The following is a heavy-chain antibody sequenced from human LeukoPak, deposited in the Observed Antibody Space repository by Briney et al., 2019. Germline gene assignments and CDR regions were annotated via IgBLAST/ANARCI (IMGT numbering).Heavy chain of an antibody. CDR1: GFTFSSYA. J-gene: IGHJ6*02. CDR2: IGGSGGST. CDR3: AKDGYCSSTSCYGPEYYYYGMDV. D-gene: IGHD2-2*03. Sequence: PGGSLRLSCAASGFTFSSYAMSWVRQAPGKGLEWVSTIGGSGGSTYFADSVKGRFTISRDNSKNTLYLQMNSLRAEDTAVYYCAKDGYCSSTSCYGPEYYYYGMDVWGQGTTVTVSS. V-gene: IGHV3-23*01.